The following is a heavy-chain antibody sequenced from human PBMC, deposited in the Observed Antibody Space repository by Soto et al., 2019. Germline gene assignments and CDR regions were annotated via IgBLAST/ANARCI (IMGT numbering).Heavy chain of an antibody. Sequence: LSLTCSVSGGSISSSSYYWGWIRQPPGKGLEWIGNIYYSGSTYYNPSLKSRVTISVDTSKNQFSLKLSSVTAADTAVYYCARHGGYYDSSGFYHFDYWGQGILVTVSS. CDR2: IYYSGST. D-gene: IGHD3-22*01. J-gene: IGHJ4*02. CDR3: ARHGGYYDSSGFYHFDY. CDR1: GGSISSSSYY. V-gene: IGHV4-39*01.